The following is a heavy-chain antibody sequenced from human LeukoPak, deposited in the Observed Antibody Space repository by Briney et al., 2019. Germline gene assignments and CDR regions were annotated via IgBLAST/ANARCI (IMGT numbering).Heavy chain of an antibody. CDR2: IYYSGST. Sequence: PSQTLSLTCTVSGGSISSGGYHWSWIRQHPGKGLEWIGYIYYSGSTYYNPSLESRVTISVDTSKNQFSLKLSSVTAADTAVYYCARDSIGNYYYYGLDVWGQGTTVTVSS. J-gene: IGHJ6*02. CDR3: ARDSIGNYYYYGLDV. V-gene: IGHV4-31*03. CDR1: GGSISSGGYH.